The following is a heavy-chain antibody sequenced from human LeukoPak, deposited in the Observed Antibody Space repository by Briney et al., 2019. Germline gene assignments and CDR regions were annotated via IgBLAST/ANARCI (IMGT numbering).Heavy chain of an antibody. Sequence: SETLSLTCKVSGGSISSSSNYWGWIRQPPGKGLEWIGSIYYSGSTYYNPSLKSRVTISVDTSKNQFSLKLSSVTAADTAVYYCASYYYGSGSYYFDYWGQGTLVTVSS. CDR3: ASYYYGSGSYYFDY. CDR1: GGSISSSSNY. CDR2: IYYSGST. D-gene: IGHD3-10*01. J-gene: IGHJ4*02. V-gene: IGHV4-39*07.